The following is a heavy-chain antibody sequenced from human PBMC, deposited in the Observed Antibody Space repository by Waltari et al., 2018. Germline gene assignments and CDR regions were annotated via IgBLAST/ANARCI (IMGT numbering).Heavy chain of an antibody. V-gene: IGHV3-30*02. D-gene: IGHD3-3*01. CDR2: IRYDGSNK. CDR1: GFTFSSYG. Sequence: QVQLVESGGGVVQPGGSLRLSCAASGFTFSSYGMHWVRQAPGKGVEWLAFIRYDGSNKDYADSVKGRFTISRDNSKNTLYLQMNSLRAEDTAVYYCAKEITIFGVGYWYFDLWGRGTLVTVSS. J-gene: IGHJ2*01. CDR3: AKEITIFGVGYWYFDL.